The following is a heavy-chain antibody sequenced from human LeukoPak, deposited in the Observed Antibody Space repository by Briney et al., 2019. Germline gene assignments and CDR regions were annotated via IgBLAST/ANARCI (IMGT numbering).Heavy chain of an antibody. CDR3: ARGDSGYFDY. CDR2: IYYSGST. D-gene: IGHD1-26*01. CDR1: GGSISSGDYY. Sequence: SETLSLTCTVSGGSISSGDYYWSWIRQPPGKGLEWIGYIYYSGSTYYNPSLKSRVTISVDRSKNQFSLKLSSVTAADTAVYYCARGDSGYFDYWGQGTLVTVSS. J-gene: IGHJ4*02. V-gene: IGHV4-30-4*01.